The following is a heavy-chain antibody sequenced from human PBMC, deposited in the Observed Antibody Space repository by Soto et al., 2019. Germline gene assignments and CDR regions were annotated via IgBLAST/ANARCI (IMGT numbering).Heavy chain of an antibody. CDR3: ARAQLVKDGDY. V-gene: IGHV3-21*01. Sequence: GGSLRLSCAASGFTFSSYSMNWVRQAPGKGLEWVSSISSSSSYIYYADSVKGRFTISRDNAKNSLYLQMNSLRAEDTAEYYCARAQLVKDGDYWGQGTLVTVSS. D-gene: IGHD6-13*01. CDR1: GFTFSSYS. CDR2: ISSSSSYI. J-gene: IGHJ4*02.